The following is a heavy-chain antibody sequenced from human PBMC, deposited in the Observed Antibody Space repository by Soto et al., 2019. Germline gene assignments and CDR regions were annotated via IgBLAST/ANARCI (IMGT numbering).Heavy chain of an antibody. CDR1: GFTFSSYG. V-gene: IGHV3-33*01. CDR2: IWHDGSNK. D-gene: IGHD3-22*01. Sequence: GGSLRLSCAASGFTFSSYGMHWVRQAPGKGLEWVAVIWHDGSNKYYADSVKGRFTISRDNSKNTLYLQMNSLRAEDTAVYYCERYDSSGYYCPYYYYGMDVWGQGTTVTVSS. CDR3: ERYDSSGYYCPYYYYGMDV. J-gene: IGHJ6*02.